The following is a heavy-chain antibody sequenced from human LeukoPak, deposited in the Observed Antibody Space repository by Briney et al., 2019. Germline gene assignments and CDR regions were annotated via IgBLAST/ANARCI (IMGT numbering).Heavy chain of an antibody. CDR1: GGSLSGYY. V-gene: IGHV4-34*01. J-gene: IGHJ4*02. D-gene: IGHD2-2*01. CDR2: IDHRGRT. Sequence: PSETLSLTCAVYGGSLSGYYWSWLRQPPEKGLEWIGEIDHRGRTNYNPSLKSRVTISVDTPKNQFSLKLSSVTAADTAVYYCARPVYCSSTTCSGGGFDYWSQGTLVTVSS. CDR3: ARPVYCSSTTCSGGGFDY.